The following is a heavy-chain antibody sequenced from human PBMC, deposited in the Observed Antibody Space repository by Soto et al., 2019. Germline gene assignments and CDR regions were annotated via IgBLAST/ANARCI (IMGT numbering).Heavy chain of an antibody. CDR2: INAGNGNT. CDR3: ARDPLDIVVVPAAIFGMDV. CDR1: GYTFTSYA. D-gene: IGHD2-2*03. J-gene: IGHJ6*02. V-gene: IGHV1-3*01. Sequence: ASVKVSCKASGYTFTSYAMHWVRQAPGQRLEWMGWINAGNGNTKYSQKFQGRVTITRDTSASTAYMELSSLRSEDTAVYYCARDPLDIVVVPAAIFGMDVWGQGTTVTVSS.